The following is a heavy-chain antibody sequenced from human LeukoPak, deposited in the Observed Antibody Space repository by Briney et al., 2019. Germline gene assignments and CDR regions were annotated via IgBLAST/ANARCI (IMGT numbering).Heavy chain of an antibody. V-gene: IGHV3-15*01. CDR1: GFTISNDW. J-gene: IGHJ4*02. CDR2: IKSKSDGVKT. CDR3: TTPIPIWFGELKV. D-gene: IGHD3-10*01. Sequence: GGVLILSCAASGFTISNDWMRWGRPAAGKGEERGGRIKSKSDGVKTDYAARGKGRITISREDSENTEDMKMKSQNTEETDGDYCTTPIPIWFGELKVWGQGTLVTVSS.